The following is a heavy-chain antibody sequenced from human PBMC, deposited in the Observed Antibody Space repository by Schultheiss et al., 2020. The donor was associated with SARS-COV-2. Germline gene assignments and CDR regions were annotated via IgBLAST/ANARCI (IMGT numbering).Heavy chain of an antibody. CDR1: GFTFSSYA. Sequence: GGSLRLSCAASGFTFSSYAMSWVRQAPGKGLEWVSAISGSGGSTYYADSVKGRFTISRDNSKNSLYLQMNSLRAEDTAVYYCARDPDSYNWFDPWGQGTLVTVSS. D-gene: IGHD1-14*01. V-gene: IGHV3-23*01. CDR2: ISGSGGST. J-gene: IGHJ5*02. CDR3: ARDPDSYNWFDP.